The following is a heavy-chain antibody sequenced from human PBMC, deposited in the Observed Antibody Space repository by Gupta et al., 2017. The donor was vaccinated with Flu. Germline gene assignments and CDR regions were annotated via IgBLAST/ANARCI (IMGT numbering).Heavy chain of an antibody. V-gene: IGHV3-7*04. D-gene: IGHD3-22*01. CDR1: GFSFSNYW. CDR3: ARDLDYYESSGYYPLFDY. CDR2: IKPDGSEK. Sequence: EVQLVESGGGLVQPGGSLSLSCVASGFSFSNYWMTRVRQAPGKGLEWVANIKPDGSEKYYVDSVQGRFTISRDNAKNSLYLQMNSLRAEDTAVYYCARDLDYYESSGYYPLFDYWGQGTLVTVSS. J-gene: IGHJ4*02.